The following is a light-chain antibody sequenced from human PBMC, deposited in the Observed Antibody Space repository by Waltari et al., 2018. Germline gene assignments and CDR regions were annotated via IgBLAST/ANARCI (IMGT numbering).Light chain of an antibody. J-gene: IGLJ2*01. CDR3: SSYISSSTLEL. V-gene: IGLV2-14*03. Sequence: QSALTHPASVSGSPGQSITIPCTGTSSDPGGYNYVPRYQQHPGKAPKLMIYDVSNRPSGVSNRFSGSKSGNTASLTISGLQAEDEADYYCSSYISSSTLELFGGGTSLTVL. CDR1: SSDPGGYNY. CDR2: DVS.